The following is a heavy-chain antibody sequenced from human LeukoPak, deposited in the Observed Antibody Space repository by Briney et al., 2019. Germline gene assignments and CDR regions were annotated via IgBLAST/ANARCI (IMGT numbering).Heavy chain of an antibody. Sequence: GGSLRLSCAASGFTFSSYSMNSVRQAPGKGLEWVSSISSSSSYIYYADSVKGRFIISRDNAKNSLYLQMNSLRAEDTAVYYWARAAISGSYYNFRVYYYYMDVWGKGTTVTVSS. CDR2: ISSSSSYI. CDR3: ARAAISGSYYNFRVYYYYMDV. J-gene: IGHJ6*03. CDR1: GFTFSSYS. D-gene: IGHD3-10*01. V-gene: IGHV3-21*01.